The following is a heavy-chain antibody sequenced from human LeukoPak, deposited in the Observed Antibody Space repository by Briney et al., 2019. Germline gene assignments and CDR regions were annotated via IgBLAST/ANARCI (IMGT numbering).Heavy chain of an antibody. J-gene: IGHJ5*02. CDR2: IYTSGST. D-gene: IGHD6-13*01. Sequence: PSETLSLTCTVSGGSISSYYWSWLRQPAGKGLEWIGCIYTSGSTNYNPSLKSRVTMSVDTSKNQFSLKLSSVTAADTAVYYCARERVVAAAGYNWFDPWGQGTLVTVSS. V-gene: IGHV4-4*07. CDR3: ARERVVAAAGYNWFDP. CDR1: GGSISSYY.